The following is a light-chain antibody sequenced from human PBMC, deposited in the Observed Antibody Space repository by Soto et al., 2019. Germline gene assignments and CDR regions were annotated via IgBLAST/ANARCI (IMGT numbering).Light chain of an antibody. V-gene: IGKV3-15*01. CDR1: QTINSY. Sequence: EIVMTQSPATLSVSPGERAALSCWASQTINSYLAWYQQKPGQAPRLIIYGASTRATGIPARFSGGEAGTEFTRTISSLQSEDFAVYYCQQYNMWPLTFGGGTKVEIK. CDR3: QQYNMWPLT. J-gene: IGKJ4*01. CDR2: GAS.